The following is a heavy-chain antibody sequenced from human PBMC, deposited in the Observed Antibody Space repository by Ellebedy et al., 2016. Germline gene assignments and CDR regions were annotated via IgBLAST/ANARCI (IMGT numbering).Heavy chain of an antibody. CDR3: ARGFLENSFDH. CDR2: ISGDRRTI. V-gene: IGHV3-48*02. Sequence: AGSLRLSXAVSGFDFTSYSLDWVRQVPGKGLEWVSFISGDRRTIYYRDSVRDRFTISRDTAKKSVYLQMNSLRDEDTAVYYCARGFLENSFDHWGQGTLVTVSS. CDR1: GFDFTSYS. J-gene: IGHJ4*02.